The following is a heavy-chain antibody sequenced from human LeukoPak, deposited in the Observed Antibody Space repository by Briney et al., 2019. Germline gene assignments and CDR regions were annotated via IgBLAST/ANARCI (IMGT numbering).Heavy chain of an antibody. Sequence: SETLSLTCTVSGGSISSYYWSWIRQPAGKGLEWIGRIYASGSTYYNPSLKSRVTMSVDTSKNQFSLKLNSVTAADTAVYYCARSSGWYRFDPWGQGTLVTVSS. CDR2: IYASGST. D-gene: IGHD6-19*01. V-gene: IGHV4-4*07. CDR3: ARSSGWYRFDP. J-gene: IGHJ5*02. CDR1: GGSISSYY.